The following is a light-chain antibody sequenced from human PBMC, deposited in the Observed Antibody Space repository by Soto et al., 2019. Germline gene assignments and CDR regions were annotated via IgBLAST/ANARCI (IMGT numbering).Light chain of an antibody. CDR2: RAS. Sequence: EIVLTHSPGTLSLSPGERATLSCRASQSVSSDNLAWYQQKPGQGPRLLVYRASTRTLGIPARFSGSESGTEFTLTISSLQSEDFAVYYCQQYNSWPITFGQGTRLEI. J-gene: IGKJ5*01. CDR3: QQYNSWPIT. V-gene: IGKV3-15*01. CDR1: QSVSSDN.